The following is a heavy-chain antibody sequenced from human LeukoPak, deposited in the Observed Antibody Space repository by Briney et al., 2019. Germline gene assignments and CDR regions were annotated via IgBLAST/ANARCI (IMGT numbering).Heavy chain of an antibody. J-gene: IGHJ5*02. D-gene: IGHD2-2*01. CDR1: GFTFSGSA. CDR3: ARDRGGPIVVVPAAISWFDP. V-gene: IGHV3-73*01. Sequence: GGSLRLSCAASGFTFSGSAMHWVRQASGKGLEWVGRIRSKANSYATAYAASVKGRFTISRDDSKNTAYLQMNSLRAEDTAVYYCARDRGGPIVVVPAAISWFDPWGQGTLVTVSS. CDR2: IRSKANSYAT.